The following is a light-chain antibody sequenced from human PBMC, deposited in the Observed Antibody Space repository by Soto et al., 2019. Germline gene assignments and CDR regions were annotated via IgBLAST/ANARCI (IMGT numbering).Light chain of an antibody. CDR1: QTISRW. CDR2: DAS. J-gene: IGKJ1*01. Sequence: DIQLTQTPSTLSASVGYEVTITCRASQTISRWLARYQQKPGRAPKLLIYDASTLESGVPSRFSGSGSETEFTLTISRLQPDDFATYYCQHYNSYSEAFGQGTKVDIK. V-gene: IGKV1-5*01. CDR3: QHYNSYSEA.